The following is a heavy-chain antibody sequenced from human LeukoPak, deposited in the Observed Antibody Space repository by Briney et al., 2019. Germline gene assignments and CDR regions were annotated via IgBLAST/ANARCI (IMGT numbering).Heavy chain of an antibody. CDR3: AKRPKRAGQDY. V-gene: IGHV3-23*01. CDR1: GFTFSSYA. CDR2: ISASGGST. D-gene: IGHD6-19*01. Sequence: PGGSLRLSCAASGFTFSSYAMSWVRQAAGKGLAWVSAISASGGSTYYADSVKGRFTISRDNSKNTLYLQMNSLRAEDTAVYYCAKRPKRAGQDYWGQGTLVTVSS. J-gene: IGHJ4*02.